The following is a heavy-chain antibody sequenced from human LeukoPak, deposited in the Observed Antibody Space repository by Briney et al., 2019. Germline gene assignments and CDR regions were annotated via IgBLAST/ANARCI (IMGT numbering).Heavy chain of an antibody. Sequence: GGSLRLSCAASGFTFSSYAMSWVRQAPGKGLEWVSGISRSGGSTNYADSVKGRFTISRDNSKSTLYLQMNSLRAEDTAVYYCARVSYYGYYYFDYWGQGTLVTVSS. CDR2: ISRSGGST. V-gene: IGHV3-23*01. D-gene: IGHD1-26*01. CDR3: ARVSYYGYYYFDY. CDR1: GFTFSSYA. J-gene: IGHJ4*02.